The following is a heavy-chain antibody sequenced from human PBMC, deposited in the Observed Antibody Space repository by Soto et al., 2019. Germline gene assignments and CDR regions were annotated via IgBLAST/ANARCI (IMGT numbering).Heavy chain of an antibody. Sequence: ALRLSFADSGFTLSRYGMHWVRQAPGKGLQWLSVISYEGSSKYYEDYVKGRLTISRDNSKKTLYLQMNSLRAEDTAVYYCAKTLPPRALGPTDYWGQGTMVPVSS. J-gene: IGHJ4*02. CDR1: GFTLSRYG. CDR3: AKTLPPRALGPTDY. V-gene: IGHV3-30*18. CDR2: ISYEGSSK.